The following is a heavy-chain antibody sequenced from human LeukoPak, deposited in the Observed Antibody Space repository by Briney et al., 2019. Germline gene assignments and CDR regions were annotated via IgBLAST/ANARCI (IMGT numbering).Heavy chain of an antibody. D-gene: IGHD2-2*01. CDR1: GVSINSGAYY. CDR2: IYNSGSA. CDR3: ARDGSTSWRAEDWFDP. Sequence: SQTLSLTCTVSGVSINSGAYYWTWIRQLPGKGLEYIGHIYNSGSAHYNPSLQSRLTISVDTSKRQFSLRLSSVTAADTAVYYCARDGSTSWRAEDWFDPWGQGTLVTVSS. J-gene: IGHJ5*02. V-gene: IGHV4-31*03.